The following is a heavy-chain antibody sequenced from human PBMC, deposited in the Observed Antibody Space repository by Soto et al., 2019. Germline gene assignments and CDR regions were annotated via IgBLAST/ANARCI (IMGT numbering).Heavy chain of an antibody. CDR2: ITWNSNVI. CDR1: GFTFDDYA. J-gene: IGHJ4*02. CDR3: AKGGPDAFCSGGRCYFDY. D-gene: IGHD2-15*01. V-gene: IGHV3-9*01. Sequence: EVQLVESGGGLVQPGRSLRLSCAASGFTFDDYAMHWVRRVPGKGLEWVSSITWNSNVIGYADSVKGRFTISRDNAKNSLYLQMNSLRPKDTALYYCAKGGPDAFCSGGRCYFDYWGQGALVTVSS.